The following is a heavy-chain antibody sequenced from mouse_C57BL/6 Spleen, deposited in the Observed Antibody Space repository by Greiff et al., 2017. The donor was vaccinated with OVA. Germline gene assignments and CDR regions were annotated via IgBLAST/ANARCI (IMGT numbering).Heavy chain of an antibody. V-gene: IGHV1-82*01. Sequence: QVQLQQSGPELVKPGASVKISCKASGYAFSSSWMNWVKQRPGKGLEWIGRIYPGDGDTNYNGKFKGKATLTADKSSSTAYMQLSSLTSEDSAVYFCARTYYGNCYAMDYWGQGTSVTVSS. J-gene: IGHJ4*01. D-gene: IGHD2-10*01. CDR1: GYAFSSSW. CDR3: ARTYYGNCYAMDY. CDR2: IYPGDGDT.